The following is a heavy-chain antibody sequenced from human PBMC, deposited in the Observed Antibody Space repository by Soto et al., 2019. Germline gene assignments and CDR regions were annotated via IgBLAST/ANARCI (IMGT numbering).Heavy chain of an antibody. Sequence: PSETLSLTCTVSGGSISNFYWSWIRQPPGKGLEWIGYISYSGNTNYNPSLKSRVSISVDTSKNQLSLNLTSVTAADTAVYYCASAPMVRSRCYFDSWGQGTPVTVSS. CDR1: GGSISNFY. D-gene: IGHD2-8*01. CDR3: ASAPMVRSRCYFDS. V-gene: IGHV4-59*01. J-gene: IGHJ4*02. CDR2: ISYSGNT.